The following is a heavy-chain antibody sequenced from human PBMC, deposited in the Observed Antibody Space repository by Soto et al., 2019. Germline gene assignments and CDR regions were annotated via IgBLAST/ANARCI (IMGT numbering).Heavy chain of an antibody. CDR2: IIPIFGTA. CDR1: GGTFSSYA. CDR3: AGGVSFFGVGSWYFDAPPNNWFDP. Sequence: SVKVSCKASGGTFSSYAISWVRQAPGQGLEWMGGIIPIFGTANHAQKFQGRVTITADESTSTAYMELSSLRSEDTAVYYCAGGVSFFGVGSWYFDAPPNNWFDPGGREP. J-gene: IGHJ5*02. V-gene: IGHV1-69*13. D-gene: IGHD2-15*01.